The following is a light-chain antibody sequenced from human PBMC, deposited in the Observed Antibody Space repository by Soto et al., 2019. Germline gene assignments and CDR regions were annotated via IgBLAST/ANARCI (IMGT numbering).Light chain of an antibody. V-gene: IGKV4-1*01. CDR2: WAS. J-gene: IGKJ5*01. Sequence: DIVMTQSPDSLAVSLGERVTISCKSSQTILSTSNNKHYLAWFRQKPGQPPKLLIYWASTREFGVPDRFSGSGSGTDFTLTITSLQAEDVAIYSCHQYYSVPPTFGQGTRLEIK. CDR3: HQYYSVPPT. CDR1: QTILSTSNNKHY.